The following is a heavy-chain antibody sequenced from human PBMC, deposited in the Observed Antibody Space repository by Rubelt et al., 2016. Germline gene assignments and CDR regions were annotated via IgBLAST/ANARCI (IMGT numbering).Heavy chain of an antibody. CDR2: IDPSDSYT. J-gene: IGHJ4*02. CDR3: ASRGRNDHNFDY. V-gene: IGHV5-10-1*01. Sequence: SCKGSGYSFSNYWISWVRRTPGKGLEWMGRIDPSDSYTSYSPSFQGHVTVSADKSISTAYLQWSSLKASDTAMYYCASRGRNDHNFDYWGQGTLVTVSS. CDR1: GYSFSNYW. D-gene: IGHD5-24*01.